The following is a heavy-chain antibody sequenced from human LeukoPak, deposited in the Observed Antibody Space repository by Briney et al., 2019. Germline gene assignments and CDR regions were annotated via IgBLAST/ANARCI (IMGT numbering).Heavy chain of an antibody. V-gene: IGHV3-23*01. J-gene: IGHJ4*02. CDR3: AKDLEAVAGTEDY. D-gene: IGHD6-19*01. CDR1: GFTFGSYA. Sequence: GGSLRLSCAASGFTFGSYAMSWVRQAPGKGLEWVSAISGSGGSTYYADSMKGRFTISRDNSKNTLYLQMNSLRAEDTAVYYCAKDLEAVAGTEDYWGQGTLVTVSS. CDR2: ISGSGGST.